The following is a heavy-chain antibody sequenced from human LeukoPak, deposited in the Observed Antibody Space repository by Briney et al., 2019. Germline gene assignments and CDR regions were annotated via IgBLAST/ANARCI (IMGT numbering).Heavy chain of an antibody. D-gene: IGHD3-16*01. CDR3: ARDGGWRSDDY. Sequence: GGSLRLSCAASGFTFSSDAMNWVRQAPGKGLEWLSYISSSSSTIYYADSVKGRFTISRDNAKNSLYLQMNSLRAEDTAMYYCARDGGWRSDDYWGQGTLVTVSS. J-gene: IGHJ4*02. CDR1: GFTFSSDA. V-gene: IGHV3-48*01. CDR2: ISSSSSTI.